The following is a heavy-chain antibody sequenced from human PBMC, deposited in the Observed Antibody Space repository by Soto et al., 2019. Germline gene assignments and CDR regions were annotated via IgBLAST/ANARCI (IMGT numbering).Heavy chain of an antibody. J-gene: IGHJ3*02. Sequence: GGSLRLSCAASGFTFSSYSMNWVRQAPGKGLEWVSYLSSSSSTIYYADSVKGRFTISRDNAKNSLYLQMNSLRAEDTAVYYCARDLVVVVATFLDPPPDAFDIWGQGTMVTVSS. D-gene: IGHD2-15*01. CDR3: ARDLVVVVATFLDPPPDAFDI. CDR1: GFTFSSYS. V-gene: IGHV3-48*01. CDR2: LSSSSSTI.